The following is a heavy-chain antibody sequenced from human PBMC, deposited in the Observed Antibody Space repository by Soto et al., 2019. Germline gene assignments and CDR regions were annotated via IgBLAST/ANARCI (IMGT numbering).Heavy chain of an antibody. V-gene: IGHV4-59*12. CDR3: ARGQGYSYGLDY. CDR1: GGSISSYY. CDR2: IYYSGST. Sequence: PSETLSLTCTVSGGSISSYYWSWIRQHPGKGLEWMGYIYYSGSTNYNPSLKSRVTISVDTSKNQFSLKLSSVTAADTAVYYCARGQGYSYGLDYWGQGTLVTVSS. J-gene: IGHJ4*02. D-gene: IGHD5-18*01.